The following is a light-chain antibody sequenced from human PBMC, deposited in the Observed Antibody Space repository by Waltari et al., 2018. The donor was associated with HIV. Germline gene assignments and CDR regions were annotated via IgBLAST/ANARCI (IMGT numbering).Light chain of an antibody. CDR1: RSDVGSYNL. CDR2: EVS. J-gene: IGLJ3*02. CDR3: CSYAHNDPWV. Sequence: QSALTQPASVSGSPGPSITISCTGTRSDVGSYNLVSWYQHHPGKAPKLIISEVSKRPSGVSNRFSGSKSGTTASLTISGLQAEDEADYHCCSYAHNDPWVFGGGTRLTVL. V-gene: IGLV2-23*02.